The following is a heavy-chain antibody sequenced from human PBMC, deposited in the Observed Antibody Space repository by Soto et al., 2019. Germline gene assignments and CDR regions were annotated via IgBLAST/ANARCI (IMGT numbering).Heavy chain of an antibody. J-gene: IGHJ3*02. D-gene: IGHD3-3*01. Sequence: GGSLRLSCAASGFTFSSYSMNWVRQAPGKGLEWVSSIISSSSYIYYADSVKGRFTISRDNDKNSLYLQMNSLRAEDTAVDYCSRAPSMFGVVTYAFDIWGQGTMVTVSS. CDR1: GFTFSSYS. V-gene: IGHV3-21*01. CDR3: SRAPSMFGVVTYAFDI. CDR2: IISSSSYI.